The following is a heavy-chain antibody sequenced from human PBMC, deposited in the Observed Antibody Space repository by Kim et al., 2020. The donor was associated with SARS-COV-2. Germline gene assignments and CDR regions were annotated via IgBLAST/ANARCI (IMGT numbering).Heavy chain of an antibody. CDR3: ARDRGDIVVVRLGDWFDP. CDR2: ISAYNGNT. Sequence: ASVKVSCKASGYTFTSYGISWVRQAPGQGLEWMGWISAYNGNTNYAQKLQGRVTMTTDTSTSTAYMELRSLRSDDTAVYYCARDRGDIVVVRLGDWFDPWAQGTLFTVS. J-gene: IGHJ5*02. CDR1: GYTFTSYG. D-gene: IGHD2-2*01. V-gene: IGHV1-18*01.